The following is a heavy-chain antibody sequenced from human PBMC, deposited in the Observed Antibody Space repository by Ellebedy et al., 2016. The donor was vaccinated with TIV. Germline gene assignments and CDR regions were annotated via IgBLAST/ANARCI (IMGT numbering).Heavy chain of an antibody. Sequence: ASVKVSCKASGGTFRSYAILWARPAPGQGLEWMGRIIPILGIANYAQKFQGRVTITADKSTSTAYMELSSLRSEDPAVYYGARGVRFGELDYWGQGTLVTVSS. CDR1: GGTFRSYA. V-gene: IGHV1-69*04. D-gene: IGHD3-10*01. CDR2: IIPILGIA. CDR3: ARGVRFGELDY. J-gene: IGHJ4*02.